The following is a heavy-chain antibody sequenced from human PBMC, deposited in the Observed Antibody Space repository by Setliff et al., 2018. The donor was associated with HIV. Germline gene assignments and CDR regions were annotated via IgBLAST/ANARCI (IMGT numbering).Heavy chain of an antibody. Sequence: SETLSLTCTVSDDSIKSDNYYWSWVRQPAGKGLEWIGRVYITGRIHYNPSLKSRVSLSIDTSKNQFSLNLRSVTAADTAVYFCARAPRYYRGWYIPEYFDNWGEGTLVTVS. D-gene: IGHD6-19*01. CDR1: DDSIKSDNYY. CDR2: VYITGRI. CDR3: ARAPRYYRGWYIPEYFDN. J-gene: IGHJ4*02. V-gene: IGHV4-61*02.